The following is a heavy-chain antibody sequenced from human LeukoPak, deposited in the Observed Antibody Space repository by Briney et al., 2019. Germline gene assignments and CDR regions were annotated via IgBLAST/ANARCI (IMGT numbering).Heavy chain of an antibody. V-gene: IGHV4-59*08. D-gene: IGHD1-7*01. Sequence: SETLSLTCTFSGGSISTYFWSWIRQPPGKRLEWIGYIYYTGNTKYNPSLKSRVTISLNTSKNQFSLRLRSVTAADTAVYYCARGVEVGNYFVPWGQGTLVTVSS. CDR1: GGSISTYF. J-gene: IGHJ5*02. CDR3: ARGVEVGNYFVP. CDR2: IYYTGNT.